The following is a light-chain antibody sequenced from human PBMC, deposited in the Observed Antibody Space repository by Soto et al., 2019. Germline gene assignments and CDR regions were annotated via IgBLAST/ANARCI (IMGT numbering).Light chain of an antibody. V-gene: IGKV2-28*01. CDR3: MQALQTPRT. CDR2: LGS. Sequence: DIVMTQSPLSLPVTPGEPASISCRSSQSLLHSNGYNYLDWYLQKPGQSPQLLIYLGSNRASWVSDRFSGSGSGTDFTLKISRVEAEDVGVYYCMQALQTPRTFGQGTKVEIK. CDR1: QSLLHSNGYNY. J-gene: IGKJ1*01.